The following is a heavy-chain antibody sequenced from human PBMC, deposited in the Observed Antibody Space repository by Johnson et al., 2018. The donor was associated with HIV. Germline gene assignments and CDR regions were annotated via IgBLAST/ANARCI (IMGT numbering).Heavy chain of an antibody. CDR3: ASRYDSSGYYPDAFDI. V-gene: IGHV3-20*04. J-gene: IGHJ3*02. CDR2: ISWNGGST. D-gene: IGHD3-22*01. CDR1: GFTFDDYG. Sequence: VQLVEPGGGVVRPGGSLRLSCAASGFTFDDYGMSWVRQTPGKGLEWVSGISWNGGSTGYANSVKGRFTISRDNAKKSLYLQMNSLRAEDTALYYCASRYDSSGYYPDAFDIWGQGTMVTVSS.